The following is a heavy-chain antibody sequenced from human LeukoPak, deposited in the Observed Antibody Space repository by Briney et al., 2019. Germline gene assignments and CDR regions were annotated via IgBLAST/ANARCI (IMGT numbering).Heavy chain of an antibody. D-gene: IGHD2-2*01. CDR2: INPKSGDT. CDR1: GYTFSGYY. J-gene: IGHJ5*02. CDR3: AKDRAVPAAFGPLWFDP. V-gene: IGHV1-2*06. Sequence: ASVKVSCKASGYTFSGYYVHWIRQAPGQGLEWIGRINPKSGDTKYAEKFQGRVTLTRDTSINTAYMEMTRLTSEDTAVYYCAKDRAVPAAFGPLWFDPWGQGTLVSVSS.